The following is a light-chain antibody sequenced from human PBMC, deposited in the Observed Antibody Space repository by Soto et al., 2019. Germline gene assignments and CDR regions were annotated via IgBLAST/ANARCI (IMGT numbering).Light chain of an antibody. J-gene: IGKJ4*01. Sequence: DIQMTQSPSSVSASVGDRVTITCRASQGIRSWVVWYQQKPGKAPNLLIHTASSLQSGVPSRFSASGSRTDFTLTSGSLYPEDFASYYCQHANSFPLTFGGGTKVEIK. CDR3: QHANSFPLT. CDR2: TAS. CDR1: QGIRSW. V-gene: IGKV1-12*01.